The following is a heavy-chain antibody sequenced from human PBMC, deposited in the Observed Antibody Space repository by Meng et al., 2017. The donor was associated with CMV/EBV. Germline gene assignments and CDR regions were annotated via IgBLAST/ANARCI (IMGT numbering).Heavy chain of an antibody. CDR2: LNHSGST. CDR3: ARGPPRAFTTGTTLLDY. CDR1: GVSFCGYY. V-gene: IGHV4-34*01. D-gene: IGHD1-1*01. J-gene: IGHJ4*02. Sequence: YGVSFCGYYWSWIRQPPGQGLEWIGELNHSGSTNYNPSLKSRVTISVDTSKNQFSLKLSSVTAADTAVYYCARGPPRAFTTGTTLLDYWGQGTLVTVSS.